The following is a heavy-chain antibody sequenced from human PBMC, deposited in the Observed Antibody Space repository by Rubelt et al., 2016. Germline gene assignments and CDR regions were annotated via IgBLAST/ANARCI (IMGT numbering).Heavy chain of an antibody. CDR1: GYTFTSYD. Sequence: QVQLVQSGAEVKKPGASVKVSCKASGYTFTSYDINWVRQATGQGLEWMGWMNPNSGGTNYAQKFQGRVTMTKDTSISTAYMGLSGLRSEDTAVYYCARALPGIAVAGKGMYNWFDPWGQGTLVTVSS. V-gene: IGHV1-2*02. CDR3: ARALPGIAVAGKGMYNWFDP. J-gene: IGHJ5*02. D-gene: IGHD6-19*01. CDR2: MNPNSGGT.